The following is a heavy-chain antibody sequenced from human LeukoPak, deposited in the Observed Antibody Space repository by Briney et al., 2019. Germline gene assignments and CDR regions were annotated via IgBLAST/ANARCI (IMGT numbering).Heavy chain of an antibody. V-gene: IGHV1-2*02. CDR1: GYTFTSYA. Sequence: ASVKVSCKASGYTFTSYAMNWVRQAPGQGLEWMGWINPNSGGTNYAQKFQGRVTMTRDTSISTAYMELSRLRSDDTAVYYCARDRRNDYVWGSYRYIDYWGQGTLVTVSS. J-gene: IGHJ4*02. CDR2: INPNSGGT. D-gene: IGHD3-16*02. CDR3: ARDRRNDYVWGSYRYIDY.